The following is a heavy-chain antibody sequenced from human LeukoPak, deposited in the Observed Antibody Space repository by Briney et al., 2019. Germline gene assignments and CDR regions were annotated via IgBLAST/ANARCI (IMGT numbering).Heavy chain of an antibody. CDR1: GFTFSDYY. V-gene: IGHV3-11*04. Sequence: AGCLSLSCVPSGFTFSDYYMRWIRQAPGRGLEWVSYISISGSTIYYAASVKGRFTISRDNAKNSLYLQMNSLRAEHTAVYYCARDRCSGGSCYYYYMDVWSKGTTVTVSS. CDR2: ISISGSTI. CDR3: ARDRCSGGSCYYYYMDV. J-gene: IGHJ6*03. D-gene: IGHD2-15*01.